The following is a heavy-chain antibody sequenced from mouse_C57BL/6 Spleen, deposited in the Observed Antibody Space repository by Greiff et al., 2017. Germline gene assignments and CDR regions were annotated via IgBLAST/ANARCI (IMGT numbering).Heavy chain of an antibody. CDR1: GYSITSGYY. CDR2: ISYDGSN. CDR3: ARREAYYDYDEGYVDV. V-gene: IGHV3-6*01. Sequence: EVQLQQSGPGLVKPSQSLSLTCSVTGYSITSGYYWNWIRQFPGNKLEWMGYISYDGSNNYNPSLKNRISLTRDTSKNPFFLKLNSVTTEDTATYYCARREAYYDYDEGYVDVWGTGTTGTVSS. D-gene: IGHD2-4*01. J-gene: IGHJ1*03.